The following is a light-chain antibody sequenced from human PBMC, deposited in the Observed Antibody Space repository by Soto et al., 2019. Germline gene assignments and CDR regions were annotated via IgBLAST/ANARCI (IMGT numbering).Light chain of an antibody. J-gene: IGKJ2*01. V-gene: IGKV1-5*01. CDR3: QQYKVYPYT. Sequence: DIQMTQSPSTLSASMGARVTITCRASQSLNGRLAWYQQKPGRSPKLLIYDVSFLESGVPSRFSGSGSGTDFNLTISSLRPDDFATFYCQQYKVYPYTFGQGTRLDIQ. CDR1: QSLNGR. CDR2: DVS.